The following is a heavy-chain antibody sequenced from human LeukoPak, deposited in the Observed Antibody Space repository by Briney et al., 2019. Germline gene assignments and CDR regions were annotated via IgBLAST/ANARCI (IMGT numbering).Heavy chain of an antibody. J-gene: IGHJ6*02. CDR1: GYTFTSYG. Sequence: ASVKVSCKASGYTFTSYGISWVRQAPGQGLEWMGWMNPNSGNTGYAQKFQGRVTMTRNTSISTAYMELSSLRSEDTAVYYCARGAGSSWYGYYYYGMDVWGQGTTVTVSS. D-gene: IGHD6-13*01. V-gene: IGHV1-8*02. CDR2: MNPNSGNT. CDR3: ARGAGSSWYGYYYYGMDV.